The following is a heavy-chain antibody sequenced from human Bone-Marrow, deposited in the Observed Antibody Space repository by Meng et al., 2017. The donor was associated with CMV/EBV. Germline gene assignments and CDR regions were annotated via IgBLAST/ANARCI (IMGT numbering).Heavy chain of an antibody. CDR1: GFTFSSHA. Sequence: GESLKISCAASGFTFSSHAMHWVRQAPGKGLEWVAVISYDGSNEYYADSVKGRFTISRDNAKNSLYLQMNSLRAEDTALYYCARAYCSSTSCPPDIWGQGTLVTVPS. CDR3: ARAYCSSTSCPPDI. CDR2: ISYDGSNE. J-gene: IGHJ4*02. D-gene: IGHD2-2*01. V-gene: IGHV3-30*04.